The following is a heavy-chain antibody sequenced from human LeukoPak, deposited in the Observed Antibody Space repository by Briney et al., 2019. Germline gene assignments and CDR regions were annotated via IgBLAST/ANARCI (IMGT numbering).Heavy chain of an antibody. Sequence: PGGSLRLSCAASGFTFDDYGMSWVRQAPGTGLEWVSGINWNGVSTAYADSVKGRFTISRDNAKNSLYLQMNSLRAEDTAVYYCARGIAVAGTGDYWGQGTLVTVSS. J-gene: IGHJ4*02. CDR2: INWNGVST. V-gene: IGHV3-20*04. CDR1: GFTFDDYG. CDR3: ARGIAVAGTGDY. D-gene: IGHD6-19*01.